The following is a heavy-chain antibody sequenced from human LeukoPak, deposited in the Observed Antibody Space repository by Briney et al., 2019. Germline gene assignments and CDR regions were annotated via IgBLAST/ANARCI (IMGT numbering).Heavy chain of an antibody. Sequence: GGSLRLSCAASGFTFSSYAMHWVRQAPGKGLEWVAVISYDGSNKYYADSVKGRFTISRDNSKNTLYLQMNSLRAEDTAVYYCARSAGPSRMTTVVTPIRYFDLWGRGTLVTVSS. J-gene: IGHJ2*01. CDR1: GFTFSSYA. D-gene: IGHD4-23*01. CDR2: ISYDGSNK. V-gene: IGHV3-30-3*01. CDR3: ARSAGPSRMTTVVTPIRYFDL.